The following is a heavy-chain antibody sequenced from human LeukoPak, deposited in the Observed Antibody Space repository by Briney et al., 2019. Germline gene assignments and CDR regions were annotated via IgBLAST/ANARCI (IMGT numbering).Heavy chain of an antibody. CDR1: GFTFSSFW. D-gene: IGHD6-19*01. CDR2: ISSSGSTI. J-gene: IGHJ4*02. V-gene: IGHV3-48*04. Sequence: GGSLRLSCAGSGFTFSSFWMNWVRHAPGKGLEWVSYISSSGSTIYYADSVKGRFTISRDNARNSLYLQMNSLRGEDTAVYYCARGPHPYSSGWYHFDYWGQGTLVTVSS. CDR3: ARGPHPYSSGWYHFDY.